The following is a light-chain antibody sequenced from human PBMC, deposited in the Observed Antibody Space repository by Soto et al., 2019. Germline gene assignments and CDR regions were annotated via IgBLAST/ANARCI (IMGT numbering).Light chain of an antibody. V-gene: IGLV2-8*01. CDR1: RSDVGGYNY. CDR3: SSYAGSNNYV. Sequence: QSVLTQPPSASGSPGQSVTISCAGTRSDVGGYNYVSWYQQHPGKAPKLMIYEVNQRPSGVPDRFSGSKSGNTASLTVSGLQAEDEADYYCSSYAGSNNYVFGTGTKVTV. CDR2: EVN. J-gene: IGLJ1*01.